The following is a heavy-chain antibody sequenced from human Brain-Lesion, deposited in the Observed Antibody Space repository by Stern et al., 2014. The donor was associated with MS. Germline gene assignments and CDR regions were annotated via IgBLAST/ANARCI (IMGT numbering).Heavy chain of an antibody. J-gene: IGHJ4*02. D-gene: IGHD3-22*01. Sequence: QLQLQESGPGLVKPSETLSLTCTVSGGSISSYYWNWIRQPPGKGLEWIGYIYSSGTTNYNPSLKSRVTMSVDMSKNQFSLILSSVTAADTAVYFCARNLRTPTNYYDALSYWGQGTLVTVSS. CDR3: ARNLRTPTNYYDALSY. CDR1: GGSISSYY. CDR2: IYSSGTT. V-gene: IGHV4-59*01.